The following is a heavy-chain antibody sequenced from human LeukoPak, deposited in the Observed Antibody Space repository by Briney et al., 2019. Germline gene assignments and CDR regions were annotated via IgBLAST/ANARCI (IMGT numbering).Heavy chain of an antibody. D-gene: IGHD1-26*01. CDR3: ARDRRGSYYDY. J-gene: IGHJ4*02. V-gene: IGHV1-2*02. CDR2: INPNTGDT. Sequence: ASVKVSCKASGFTFNAYYIHWVRQAPGQGLEWMGWINPNTGDTNFAQKFQGRVAMTRDTSLSTAYMDPSRLTSDDTAVYYCARDRRGSYYDYWGQGTLVTVSS. CDR1: GFTFNAYY.